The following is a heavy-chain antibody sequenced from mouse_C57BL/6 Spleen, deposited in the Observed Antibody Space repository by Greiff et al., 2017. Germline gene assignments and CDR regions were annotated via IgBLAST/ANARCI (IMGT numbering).Heavy chain of an antibody. J-gene: IGHJ4*01. CDR3: TRERGQLRRPLYARDY. CDR1: GFTFSSYA. CDR2: ISSGGDYI. V-gene: IGHV5-9-1*02. D-gene: IGHD3-2*02. Sequence: EVKLVESGEGLVKPGGSLKLSCAASGFTFSSYAMSWVRQTPEKRLAWVAYISSGGDYIYYADTVKGRFTISRDNARNTLYLQMSSLKSEDTAMYYCTRERGQLRRPLYARDYWGQGPSVTVFS.